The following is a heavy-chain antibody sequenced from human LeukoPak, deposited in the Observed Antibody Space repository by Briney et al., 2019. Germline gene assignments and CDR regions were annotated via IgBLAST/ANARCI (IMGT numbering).Heavy chain of an antibody. J-gene: IGHJ5*02. V-gene: IGHV4-59*08. D-gene: IGHD6-13*01. CDR1: GDSISSYY. Sequence: PSETLSLTCTVSGDSISSYYWNWIRQPPGKGLEWIGYIYYSGSTNYNPSLKSRVTISVDTSKNQFSLKLSSVTAADTAVYYCARAGLGIATKFDPWGQGTLVTVSS. CDR2: IYYSGST. CDR3: ARAGLGIATKFDP.